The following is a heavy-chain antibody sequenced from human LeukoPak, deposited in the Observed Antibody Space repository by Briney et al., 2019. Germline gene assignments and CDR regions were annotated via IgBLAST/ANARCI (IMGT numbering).Heavy chain of an antibody. D-gene: IGHD1-26*01. V-gene: IGHV1-69*05. J-gene: IGHJ4*02. CDR1: GGTFSSYA. Sequence: ASVKVSCKASGGTFSSYAISWVRQAPGQGLEWVGGVIPIFGTANYAQKLQGRVTITTDQCTSTAYMELSSPRSEDPAVYYRASFPVGATHPFAYWGEGTLVTVSS. CDR3: ASFPVGATHPFAY. CDR2: VIPIFGTA.